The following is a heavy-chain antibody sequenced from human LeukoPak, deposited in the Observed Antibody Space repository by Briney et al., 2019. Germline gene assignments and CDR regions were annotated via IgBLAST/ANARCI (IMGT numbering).Heavy chain of an antibody. CDR1: GFTFSSYS. D-gene: IGHD6-19*01. Sequence: PGGSLRLSCAASGFTFSSYSMNWVRQAPGKGLEWVSYISSSSSTIYYADSVKGRFTISRDNAKNSLYLQMNSLRAEDTAVYYCARDSVAGMGYWGQGTLVTVSS. V-gene: IGHV3-48*04. J-gene: IGHJ4*02. CDR2: ISSSSSTI. CDR3: ARDSVAGMGY.